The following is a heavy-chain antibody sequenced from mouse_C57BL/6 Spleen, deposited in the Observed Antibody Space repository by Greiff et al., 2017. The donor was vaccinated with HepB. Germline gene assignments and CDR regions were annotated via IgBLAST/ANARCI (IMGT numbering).Heavy chain of an antibody. J-gene: IGHJ2*01. CDR3: ARRSNQRYFDY. V-gene: IGHV1-69*01. D-gene: IGHD2-5*01. Sequence: QVQLQQPGAELVMPGASVKLSCKASGYTFTSYWMHWVKQRPGQGLEWIGEIDPSDSYTNYNQKFKGKSTLTVDKSSSTAYMQLSSLTSEDSAVYYCARRSNQRYFDYWGQGTTLTVSS. CDR2: IDPSDSYT. CDR1: GYTFTSYW.